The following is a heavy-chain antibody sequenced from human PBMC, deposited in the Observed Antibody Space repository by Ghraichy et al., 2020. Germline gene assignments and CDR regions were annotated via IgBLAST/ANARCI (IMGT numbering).Heavy chain of an antibody. Sequence: SETLSLTCTVSGGSISSSTYYWGWIRQPPGKGLEWLGSIYYSGSTYYNPSLKNRVTISVDTSKNQFSLKLSSVTAADTAVYYCARLLDVWGQGTTVTVSS. CDR3: ARLLDV. CDR2: IYYSGST. J-gene: IGHJ6*02. CDR1: GGSISSSTYY. V-gene: IGHV4-39*01.